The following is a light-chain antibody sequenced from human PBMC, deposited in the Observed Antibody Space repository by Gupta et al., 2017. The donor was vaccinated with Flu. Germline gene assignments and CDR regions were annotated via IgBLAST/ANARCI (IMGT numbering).Light chain of an antibody. J-gene: IGKJ1*01. Sequence: DIVMTQSPDPLAVSLGERATINCKSSQSVLYSSNNKNYLAWYQQKPGQPPKLLIYWASTRGSGVPDRFSGSGSGTDFTLTISSLQAEDVAVYYCQQYYSTPWTFGQGTKVEIK. CDR1: QSVLYSSNNKNY. V-gene: IGKV4-1*01. CDR3: QQYYSTPWT. CDR2: WAS.